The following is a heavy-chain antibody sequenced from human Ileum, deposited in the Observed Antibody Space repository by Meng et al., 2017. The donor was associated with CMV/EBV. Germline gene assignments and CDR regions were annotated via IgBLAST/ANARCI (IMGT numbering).Heavy chain of an antibody. CDR2: ISAYNGNT. CDR3: ARVGAPYCSSTSCYRIGANWLDP. CDR1: GYTFTNYG. V-gene: IGHV1-18*01. J-gene: IGHJ5*02. D-gene: IGHD2-2*01. Sequence: ASVKVSCKASGYTFTNYGISWVRQAPGQGLEWMGWISAYNGNTNYAQKLQGRVTMTTDTSTSTAYMELRSLRSDDTAVYYCARVGAPYCSSTSCYRIGANWLDPWGQGTLVTVSS.